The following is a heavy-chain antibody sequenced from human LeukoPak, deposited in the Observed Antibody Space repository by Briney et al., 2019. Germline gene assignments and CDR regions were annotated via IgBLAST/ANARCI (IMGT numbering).Heavy chain of an antibody. J-gene: IGHJ4*02. D-gene: IGHD3-10*01. Sequence: ASVKVSCKASGYTFTSYDMHWVRQAPGQGLEWMGIINPSGGSTSHAQKFQGRGTRTRDTAISTACTELSRLRSDDTAVYYCARVGRITMVRGVTRFDYWGQGTLVTVSS. CDR3: ARVGRITMVRGVTRFDY. V-gene: IGHV1-46*01. CDR1: GYTFTSYD. CDR2: INPSGGST.